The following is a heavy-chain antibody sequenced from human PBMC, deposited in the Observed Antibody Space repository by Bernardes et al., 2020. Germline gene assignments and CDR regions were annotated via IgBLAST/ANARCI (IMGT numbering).Heavy chain of an antibody. Sequence: GSLRLSCTASGFTFGDYAMSWVRQAPGKGLEWVGFIRSKAYGGTTEYAASVKGRFTISRDDSKSIAYLQMNSLKTEDTAVYYCTRDLGYYYDSSGYYFSAFDIWGQGTMVTVSS. CDR2: IRSKAYGGTT. CDR1: GFTFGDYA. CDR3: TRDLGYYYDSSGYYFSAFDI. J-gene: IGHJ3*02. V-gene: IGHV3-49*04. D-gene: IGHD3-22*01.